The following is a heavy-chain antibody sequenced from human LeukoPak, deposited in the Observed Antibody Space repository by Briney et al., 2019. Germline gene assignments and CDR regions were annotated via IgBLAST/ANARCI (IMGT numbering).Heavy chain of an antibody. J-gene: IGHJ5*02. V-gene: IGHV4-61*01. CDR3: ARRGPPRTLLRGVKSGWFDP. D-gene: IGHD3-10*01. Sequence: SETLSLTCTVSGGSISSSSYYWSWVRQPPGKGLEWIGYIYNSGSTNYNPSLKSRVTISVDTSKNQFSLKLTSVTAADTAVYYCARRGPPRTLLRGVKSGWFDPWGQGTLVTVSS. CDR1: GGSISSSSYY. CDR2: IYNSGST.